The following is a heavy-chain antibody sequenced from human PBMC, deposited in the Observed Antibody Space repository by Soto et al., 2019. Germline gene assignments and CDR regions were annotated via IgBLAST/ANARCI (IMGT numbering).Heavy chain of an antibody. CDR3: ARKLGYCSSTSCWSWFDP. Sequence: SETLSLTCAVYGGSFSGYYWSWIRQPPGKGLEWIGEINHSGSTNYNPSLKSRVTISVDTSKNQFSLKLSSVTAADTAVYYCARKLGYCSSTSCWSWFDPWGQGTLVTVSS. J-gene: IGHJ5*02. D-gene: IGHD2-2*01. CDR1: GGSFSGYY. CDR2: INHSGST. V-gene: IGHV4-34*01.